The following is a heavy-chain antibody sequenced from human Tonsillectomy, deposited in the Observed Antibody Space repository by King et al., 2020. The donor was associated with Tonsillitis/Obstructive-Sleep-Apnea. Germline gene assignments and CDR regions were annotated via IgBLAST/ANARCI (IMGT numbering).Heavy chain of an antibody. V-gene: IGHV3-21*01. D-gene: IGHD5-12*01. J-gene: IGHJ4*02. CDR2: ITSSGSYI. Sequence: DVQLVESGGGLVKPGESLRISCAASGFTFSSYNMNWVRQAPGKGLEWVSSITSSGSYIYYADSVKGRFTISRDNAKNSLFLQMNSLRAEDTAVYYCARDRSGGYILSMYYFDFWGQGTLVTVSS. CDR1: GFTFSSYN. CDR3: ARDRSGGYILSMYYFDF.